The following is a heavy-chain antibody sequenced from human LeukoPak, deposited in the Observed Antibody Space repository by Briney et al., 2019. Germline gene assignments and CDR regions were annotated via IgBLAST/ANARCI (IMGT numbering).Heavy chain of an antibody. D-gene: IGHD3-22*01. Sequence: GGSLRLSCAASGFTFSSYWMSWVRQAPGKGLEWVANIKQDGSEKYYVDSVKGRFTISRDNAKNSLYLQMNSLRAEDTAVYYCARAYDYYDSSGYYYHWGQGTLVTVSS. CDR1: GFTFSSYW. CDR2: IKQDGSEK. CDR3: ARAYDYYDSSGYYYH. V-gene: IGHV3-7*01. J-gene: IGHJ5*02.